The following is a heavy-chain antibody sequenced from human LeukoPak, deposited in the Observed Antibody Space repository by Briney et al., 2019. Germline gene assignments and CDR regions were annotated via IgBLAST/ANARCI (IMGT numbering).Heavy chain of an antibody. V-gene: IGHV3-30*18. CDR2: ISYDGSNK. J-gene: IGHJ4*02. CDR1: GLTFSSYG. Sequence: PGGSLRLSCAASGLTFSSYGMHWVRQAPGKGLEWVAVISYDGSNKYYADSVKGRFTISRDNSKNTLYLQMNSLRAEDTAVYYCANLSLDYGDFNWGQGTLVTVSS. CDR3: ANLSLDYGDFN. D-gene: IGHD4-17*01.